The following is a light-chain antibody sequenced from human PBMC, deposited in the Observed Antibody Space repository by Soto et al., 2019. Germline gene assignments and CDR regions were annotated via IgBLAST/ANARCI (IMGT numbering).Light chain of an antibody. J-gene: IGKJ4*01. V-gene: IGKV1-27*01. Sequence: DIQMTQSPSSLSASVGDRVTITCRASQDISNYLAWYQQKPGKVPKLLIYGASTLHSGVPSRFSGSGYGTDFTLTISRLQPGDVATYYCQNYNSAPLTFGGGTKVEI. CDR2: GAS. CDR3: QNYNSAPLT. CDR1: QDISNY.